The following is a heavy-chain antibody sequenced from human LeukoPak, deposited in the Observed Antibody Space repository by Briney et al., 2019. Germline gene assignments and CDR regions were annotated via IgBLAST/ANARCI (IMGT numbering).Heavy chain of an antibody. Sequence: PGGSLRLSCTASGFTFSSYGMSWVRQAPGKGLEWVSSISGSGVSIYYADSVKGRFTISRDNSKNTVYLQMNSLRAEDTAVYYCARGEKREYNYGLPYWGQGTLVTVSS. J-gene: IGHJ4*02. CDR1: GFTFSSYG. D-gene: IGHD5-18*01. V-gene: IGHV3-23*01. CDR2: ISGSGVSI. CDR3: ARGEKREYNYGLPY.